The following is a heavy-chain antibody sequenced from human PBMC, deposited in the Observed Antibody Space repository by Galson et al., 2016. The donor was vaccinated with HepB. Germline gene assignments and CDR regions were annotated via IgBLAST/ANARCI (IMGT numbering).Heavy chain of an antibody. CDR2: IFPRDSDT. CDR1: GYTFTSSW. D-gene: IGHD6-13*01. V-gene: IGHV5-51*01. CDR3: ARTVSIAAAGGADY. Sequence: SGAEVKRPGESLTISCKGSGYTFTSSWIGWVRQMPGKGLEWVGVIFPRDSDTRYSPSFRGQVTLSVDKSITTAYLRWSSLKASDTAMYYCARTVSIAAAGGADYWGQGTLVTVSS. J-gene: IGHJ4*02.